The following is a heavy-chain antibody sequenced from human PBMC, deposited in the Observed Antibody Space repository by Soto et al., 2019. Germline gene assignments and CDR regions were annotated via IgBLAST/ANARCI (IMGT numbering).Heavy chain of an antibody. D-gene: IGHD4-4*01. J-gene: IGHJ4*02. CDR2: ISNSGGRT. CDR1: GFTFGNYA. V-gene: IGHV3-23*01. Sequence: PGGSLRLSCAASGFTFGNYAMSWVRQAPGKGLEWVSGISNSGGRTYYADSVKGRFTISRDNSKNTLYLQMNNLRAEDTAVYYIAKDPASPPLHGVFDYWGQGTLVTVSS. CDR3: AKDPASPPLHGVFDY.